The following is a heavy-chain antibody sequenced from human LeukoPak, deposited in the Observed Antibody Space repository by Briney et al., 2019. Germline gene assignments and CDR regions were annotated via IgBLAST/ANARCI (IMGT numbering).Heavy chain of an antibody. D-gene: IGHD4-17*01. CDR1: GGSISSYY. CDR3: ARDGYGDYIFDY. CDR2: IYYSGST. V-gene: IGHV4-59*01. Sequence: SETLSLTCTVSGGSISSYYWSWIRQPPGKGLEWIGYIYYSGSTNYNPSLKSRVTISVDTSKNQFSLKLSPVTAADTAVYYCARDGYGDYIFDYWGQGTLVTVSS. J-gene: IGHJ4*02.